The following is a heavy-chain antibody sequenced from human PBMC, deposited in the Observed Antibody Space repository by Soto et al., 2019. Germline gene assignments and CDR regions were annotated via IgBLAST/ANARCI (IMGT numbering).Heavy chain of an antibody. V-gene: IGHV4-59*01. CDR3: AREGMDTESIDY. CDR1: GGSISSYY. CDR2: IYYSGST. D-gene: IGHD5-18*01. Sequence: SETLSLTCTVSGGSISSYYWSWIRQPPGKGLEWIGYIYYSGSTNYNPSLKSRVTISVGTPKNQFSLKLSSVTAADTAVYYCAREGMDTESIDYWGQGTLVTVSS. J-gene: IGHJ4*02.